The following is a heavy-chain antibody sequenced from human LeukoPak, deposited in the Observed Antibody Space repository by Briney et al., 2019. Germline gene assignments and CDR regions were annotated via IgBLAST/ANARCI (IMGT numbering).Heavy chain of an antibody. CDR1: GGSISSYY. Sequence: TSETLFLTCTVSGGSISSYYWSWIRQPPGKGLEWIGYIYYSGSTSYNSSLKSRVTISVDTSKNQFSLKLSSVTAADTAVYYCARAPPVYYYYYMDVWGKGTTVTVSS. CDR2: IYYSGST. CDR3: ARAPPVYYYYYMDV. J-gene: IGHJ6*03. V-gene: IGHV4-59*08.